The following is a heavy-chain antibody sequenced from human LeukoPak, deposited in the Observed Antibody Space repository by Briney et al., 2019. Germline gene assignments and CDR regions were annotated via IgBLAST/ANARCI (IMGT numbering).Heavy chain of an antibody. CDR3: AADSDSRVRLGELSSDLEAFDI. V-gene: IGHV1-24*01. Sequence: ASVKVSCKVSGYTLTDLSVHWVRQTPGKGLEWMGGFDPEDGETIYAQKFQGRVTMTEDTSTDTAYMELSSLRSEDTAVYYCAADSDSRVRLGELSSDLEAFDIWGQGTLVTVSS. D-gene: IGHD3-16*02. CDR2: FDPEDGET. CDR1: GYTLTDLS. J-gene: IGHJ3*02.